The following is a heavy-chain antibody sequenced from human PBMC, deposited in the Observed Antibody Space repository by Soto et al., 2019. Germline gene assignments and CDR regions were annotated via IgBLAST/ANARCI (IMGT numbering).Heavy chain of an antibody. Sequence: EVQLVESGGGLVQPGGSLRLSCAASGFTFSSYNMNWVRQAPGKGLEWVSHITSSSSTIYYAASVKGRFTISRDNARNSLNLQMTSLRDEDTALYYWARDVGYYYDSSGYYRFDYWGQGTLVTVSS. J-gene: IGHJ4*02. D-gene: IGHD3-22*01. CDR1: GFTFSSYN. CDR3: ARDVGYYYDSSGYYRFDY. CDR2: ITSSSSTI. V-gene: IGHV3-48*02.